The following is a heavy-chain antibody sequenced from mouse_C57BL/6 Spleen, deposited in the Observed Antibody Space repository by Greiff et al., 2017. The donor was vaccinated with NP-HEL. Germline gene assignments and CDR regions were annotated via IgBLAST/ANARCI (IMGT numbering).Heavy chain of an antibody. J-gene: IGHJ1*03. CDR3: AREDGYWYFDV. CDR1: GFTFSSYA. D-gene: IGHD2-3*01. V-gene: IGHV5-4*01. CDR2: ISDGGSYT. Sequence: EVQVVESGGGLVKPGGSLKLSCAASGFTFSSYAMSWVRQTPEKRLEWVATISDGGSYTYYPDNVKGRFTISRDNAKNNLYLQMSHLKSEDTAMYYCAREDGYWYFDVWGTGTTVTVSS.